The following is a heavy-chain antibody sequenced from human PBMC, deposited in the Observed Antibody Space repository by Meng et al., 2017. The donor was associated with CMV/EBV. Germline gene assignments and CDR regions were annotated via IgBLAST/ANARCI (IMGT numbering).Heavy chain of an antibody. Sequence: SETLSLTCAVYGGSFSGYYWSWIRQPPGKGLEWIGEINHSGSTNYNPSLKSRVTISVDTSKNQFSLKLSSVTAADTAVYYCARGMMDDHGGIYDAFDIWGQGTMVTVSS. J-gene: IGHJ3*02. CDR2: INHSGST. D-gene: IGHD4/OR15-4a*01. CDR3: ARGMMDDHGGIYDAFDI. CDR1: GGSFSGYY. V-gene: IGHV4-34*01.